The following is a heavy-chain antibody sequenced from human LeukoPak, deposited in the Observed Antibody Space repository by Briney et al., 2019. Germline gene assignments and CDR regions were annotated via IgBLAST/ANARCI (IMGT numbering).Heavy chain of an antibody. CDR2: IYYSGST. J-gene: IGHJ3*02. V-gene: IGHV4-59*01. CDR1: GGSISSYY. D-gene: IGHD5-24*01. CDR3: ARDHGDGYNYNAFDI. Sequence: PSETLSLTCSVSGGSISSYYWSWIRQPPGKGLEWIGYIYYSGSTNYNPSLKSRVTISVDTSKNQFSLKLSSVTAADTAVYYCARDHGDGYNYNAFDIWGQGTMVTVSS.